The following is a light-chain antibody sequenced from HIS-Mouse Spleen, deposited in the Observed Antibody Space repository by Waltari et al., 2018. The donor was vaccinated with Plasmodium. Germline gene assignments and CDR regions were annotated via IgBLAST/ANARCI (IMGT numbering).Light chain of an antibody. CDR2: KDS. CDR3: QSADSSGTYRV. CDR1: ALPKHY. J-gene: IGLJ2*01. V-gene: IGLV3-25*03. Sequence: SYELTQPPSVSVSPGQTARITCPGAALPKHYDYWYQQKPGQAPVLVIYKDSERPSGIPERFSGSSSGTTVTLTISGVQAEDEADYYCQSADSSGTYRVFGGGTKLTVL.